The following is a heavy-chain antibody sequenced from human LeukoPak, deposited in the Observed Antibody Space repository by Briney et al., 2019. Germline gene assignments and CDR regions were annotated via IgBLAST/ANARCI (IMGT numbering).Heavy chain of an antibody. J-gene: IGHJ4*02. D-gene: IGHD2-15*01. V-gene: IGHV1-69*04. CDR3: ARDHCSPGTCLGGH. Sequence: ASVKVSCKASGDTFIPYTFSWVRQAPGQGLEWIGRIIPSLDVANYAHKFQGRVTLSVDRDTATTYMEVTSLRSEDTAIHYCARDHCSPGTCLGGHWGQGTLVTVSS. CDR1: GDTFIPYT. CDR2: IIPSLDVA.